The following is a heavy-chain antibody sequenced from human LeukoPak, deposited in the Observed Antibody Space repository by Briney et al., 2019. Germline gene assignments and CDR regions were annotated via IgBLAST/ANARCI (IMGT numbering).Heavy chain of an antibody. Sequence: PGGSLRLSCAASGFTFSSYAMSWVRQAPGKGLEWVSAISGSGGSTYYADSVKSRFTISRDNSKNTLYLQMNSLRAEDTAVYYCAKDPFGIRGPFDYWGQGTLVTVSS. CDR3: AKDPFGIRGPFDY. J-gene: IGHJ4*02. CDR1: GFTFSSYA. V-gene: IGHV3-23*01. D-gene: IGHD3-16*01. CDR2: ISGSGGST.